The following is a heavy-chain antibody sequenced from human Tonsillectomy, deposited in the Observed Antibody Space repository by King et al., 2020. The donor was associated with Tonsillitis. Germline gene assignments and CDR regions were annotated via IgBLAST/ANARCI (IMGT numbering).Heavy chain of an antibody. CDR1: GFTFNNYP. CDR3: ARSMTAAESEPGDY. Sequence: QLVQSGGGVVQPGRSLRLSCVASGFTFNNYPMHWVRQAPGKGLEWVAVTSYDGSNKFYSDSVKGRFTISRDNSKNTLNLLVSSLRTEDTAVYYCARSMTAAESEPGDYWGQGTLVIVSS. D-gene: IGHD2-21*02. CDR2: TSYDGSNK. V-gene: IGHV3-30*04. J-gene: IGHJ4*02.